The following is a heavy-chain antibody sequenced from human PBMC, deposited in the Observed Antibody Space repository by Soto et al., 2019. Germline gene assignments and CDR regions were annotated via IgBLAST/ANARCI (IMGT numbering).Heavy chain of an antibody. J-gene: IGHJ6*02. Sequence: SVKVSCKASGGTFSSYAISWVRQAPGQGLEWMGGIIPIFGTANYAQKFQGRVTITADESTSTAYMELSSLRSEDTAVYYCARVGCSSTSCYPVMDVWGQGTTVTVSS. CDR2: IIPIFGTA. CDR1: GGTFSSYA. D-gene: IGHD2-2*01. V-gene: IGHV1-69*13. CDR3: ARVGCSSTSCYPVMDV.